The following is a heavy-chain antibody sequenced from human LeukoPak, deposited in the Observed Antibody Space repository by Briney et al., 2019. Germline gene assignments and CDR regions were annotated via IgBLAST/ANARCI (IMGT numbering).Heavy chain of an antibody. V-gene: IGHV4-31*03. CDR2: IYYSGST. CDR3: PQSPNWNHHL. CDR1: GGSISSGGYY. J-gene: IGHJ5*02. Sequence: SETLSLTCTVSGGSISSGGYYWSWIRQHPGKGLEWIGYIYYSGSTYYNPSLKSRVTISVDTSKNQFSLKLSSVTAADTAAYYRPQSPNWNHHLWGQGTLVTVSS. D-gene: IGHD1-1*01.